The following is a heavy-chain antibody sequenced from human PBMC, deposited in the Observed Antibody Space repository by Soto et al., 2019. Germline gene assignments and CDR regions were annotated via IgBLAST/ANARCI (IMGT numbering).Heavy chain of an antibody. Sequence: SGTLDLTLAIHGGSFCGYFWDRIRQPPGKGLEWIGEINHSGSTNYNPSLKSRVTISVDTSKNQFSLKLSSVTAADTAVYYCASRNWLVQSYYYYGMDVWGQGTTVT. CDR3: ASRNWLVQSYYYYGMDV. V-gene: IGHV4-34*01. D-gene: IGHD6-19*01. J-gene: IGHJ6*02. CDR1: GGSFCGYF. CDR2: INHSGST.